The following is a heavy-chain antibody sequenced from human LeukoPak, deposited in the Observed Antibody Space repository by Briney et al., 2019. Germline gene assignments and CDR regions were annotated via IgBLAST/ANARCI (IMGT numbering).Heavy chain of an antibody. Sequence: SETLSLTCTVSGGSISSYYWSWIRQPAGKGLEWIGRIYTSGSTNYNPSLKSRVTMSVDTSKNQFSLKLSSVTAADTAVYYCARKTLIYCSSTSCYWGDENFDYWGQGTLVTVSS. CDR3: ARKTLIYCSSTSCYWGDENFDY. CDR2: IYTSGST. CDR1: GGSISSYY. J-gene: IGHJ4*02. V-gene: IGHV4-4*07. D-gene: IGHD2-2*01.